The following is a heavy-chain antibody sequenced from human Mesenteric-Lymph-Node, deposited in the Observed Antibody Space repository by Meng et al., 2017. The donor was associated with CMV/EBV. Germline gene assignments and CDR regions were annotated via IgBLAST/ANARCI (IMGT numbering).Heavy chain of an antibody. V-gene: IGHV3-30*02. CDR2: IRYDGHTK. CDR3: AKETETAYAFGI. Sequence: GGSLRLSCAASGFIFSAYAMHWARRAPGKGLEWVAFIRYDGHTKNYADSVKGRFTISRDNSKNTLYLQVNSLRAEDTAVYYCAKETETAYAFGIWGQGTLVTVSS. J-gene: IGHJ3*02. D-gene: IGHD5-18*01. CDR1: GFIFSAYA.